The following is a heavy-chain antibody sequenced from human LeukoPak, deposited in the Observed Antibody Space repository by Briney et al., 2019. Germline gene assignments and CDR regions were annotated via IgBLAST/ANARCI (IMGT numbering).Heavy chain of an antibody. CDR3: AKGMWYYDSSGYYAPTDY. CDR1: GFTFSSYA. CDR2: ISGSGGST. J-gene: IGHJ4*02. V-gene: IGHV3-23*01. D-gene: IGHD3-22*01. Sequence: PGGSLRLSCAASGFTFSSYAMSWVRQAPGKGLEWVSAISGSGGSTYYADSVKGRFTISRDNSKNTLYLQMNSLRAEDTAVYYCAKGMWYYDSSGYYAPTDYWGQGTLVTVSS.